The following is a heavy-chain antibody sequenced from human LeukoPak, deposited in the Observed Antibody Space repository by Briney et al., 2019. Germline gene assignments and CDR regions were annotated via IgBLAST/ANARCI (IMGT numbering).Heavy chain of an antibody. CDR1: GFTSSSFS. Sequence: GGSLRLSCAASGFTSSSFSMNWVRQAQGKGLEWVSYISSSSSPIYYADSVKGRFTISRDNSKNTLYLQMNSLRAEDTAVYYCAKPVAVWFGEGGYWGQGTLVTVSS. CDR2: ISSSSSPI. J-gene: IGHJ4*02. D-gene: IGHD3-10*01. V-gene: IGHV3-48*01. CDR3: AKPVAVWFGEGGY.